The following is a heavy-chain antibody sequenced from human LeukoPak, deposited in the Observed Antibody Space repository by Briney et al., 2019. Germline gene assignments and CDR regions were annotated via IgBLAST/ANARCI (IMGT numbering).Heavy chain of an antibody. V-gene: IGHV3-53*01. CDR3: ATALYCSSTNCYLDY. CDR1: GFTVSSNY. J-gene: IGHJ4*02. Sequence: GGSLRLSCAASGFTVSSNYMSWVRQAPGKELEWVSVIYSGGSKYYADSVKGRFTISRDNSKNTLYLQMNSLRAEDTAVYYCATALYCSSTNCYLDYWGQGTLVTVSS. CDR2: IYSGGSK. D-gene: IGHD2-2*01.